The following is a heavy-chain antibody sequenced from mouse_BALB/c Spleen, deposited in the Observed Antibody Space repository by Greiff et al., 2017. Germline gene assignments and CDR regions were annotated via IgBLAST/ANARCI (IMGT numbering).Heavy chain of an antibody. J-gene: IGHJ3*01. CDR2: ISDGGSYT. CDR1: GFTFSDYY. Sequence: EVKLVESGGGLVKPGGSLKLSCAASGFTFSDYYMYWVRQTPEKRLEWVATISDGGSYTYYPDSVKGRFTISRDNAKNNLYLQMSSLKSEDTAMYYCAREGVLRTCFAYWGQGTLVTVSA. D-gene: IGHD1-1*01. V-gene: IGHV5-4*02. CDR3: AREGVLRTCFAY.